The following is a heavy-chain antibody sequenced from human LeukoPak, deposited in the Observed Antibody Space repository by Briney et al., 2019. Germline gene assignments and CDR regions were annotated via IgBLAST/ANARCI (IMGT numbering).Heavy chain of an antibody. Sequence: SETLSLTCTVSGGSISSYYWSWIRQPAGKGLEWIGRIYTSGSTNYNPSLKSRVTMSVDTSKNQFSLKLSSVTAADTAVYYCARRPSRRMLYYYYYYMDVWGKGTTVTVSS. D-gene: IGHD2-8*01. J-gene: IGHJ6*03. V-gene: IGHV4-4*07. CDR2: IYTSGST. CDR3: ARRPSRRMLYYYYYYMDV. CDR1: GGSISSYY.